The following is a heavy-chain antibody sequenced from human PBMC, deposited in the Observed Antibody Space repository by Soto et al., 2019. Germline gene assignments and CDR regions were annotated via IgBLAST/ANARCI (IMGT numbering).Heavy chain of an antibody. V-gene: IGHV3-48*01. Sequence: GGSLRLSCAASGFTFSSYSMNWVRQAPGKGLEWVSYISSSSSTIYYADSVKGRFTISRDNAKNSLYLQMNSLRAEDTAVYYCAIANYYGSRGDFDYWGQGTLVTVSS. CDR1: GFTFSSYS. CDR3: AIANYYGSRGDFDY. CDR2: ISSSSSTI. D-gene: IGHD3-10*01. J-gene: IGHJ4*02.